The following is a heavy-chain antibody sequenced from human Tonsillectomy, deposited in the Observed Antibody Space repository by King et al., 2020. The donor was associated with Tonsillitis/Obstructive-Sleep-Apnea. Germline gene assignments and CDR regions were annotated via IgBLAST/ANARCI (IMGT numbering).Heavy chain of an antibody. D-gene: IGHD7-27*01. J-gene: IGHJ3*02. V-gene: IGHV4-59*08. CDR2: IYYSGST. CDR3: AGQTGATAFDI. CDR1: GGSISSYY. Sequence: VQLQESGPGLVKPSETLSLTCTVSGGSISSYYWSWIRQPPGKGLEWIGYIYYSGSTNYNPSLKSRVTISVDTSKNQFSLKLSSVTAADTAVYYCAGQTGATAFDIWGQGTMVTVSS.